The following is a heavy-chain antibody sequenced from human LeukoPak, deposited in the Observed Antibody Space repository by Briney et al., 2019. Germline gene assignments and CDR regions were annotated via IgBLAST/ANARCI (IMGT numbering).Heavy chain of an antibody. CDR1: GGSISSYY. Sequence: SETLSLTCTVSGGSISSYYWSWIRQPAGKGLEWIGRIYTSGSTNYNPSLKSRVTMSVDTSKNQFSLKLSSVTAADTAVYYCARDQPIVVVPAAIQGHDAFDIWGQGTMVTVSS. CDR2: IYTSGST. V-gene: IGHV4-4*07. J-gene: IGHJ3*02. D-gene: IGHD2-2*01. CDR3: ARDQPIVVVPAAIQGHDAFDI.